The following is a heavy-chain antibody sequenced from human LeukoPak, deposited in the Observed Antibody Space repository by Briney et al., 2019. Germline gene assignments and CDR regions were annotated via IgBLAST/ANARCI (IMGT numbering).Heavy chain of an antibody. V-gene: IGHV3-30*18. CDR1: GFTFSSYG. D-gene: IGHD2-15*01. CDR2: ISYDGSNK. J-gene: IGHJ3*02. Sequence: GGSLRLSCAASGFTFSSYGMHWVRQAPGKGLEWVAVISYDGSNKYYADSVKGRFTISRDNSKNTLYLQMNSLRAEDTAVYYCANGYCSGGSCLDAFDIWGQGTMVTVSS. CDR3: ANGYCSGGSCLDAFDI.